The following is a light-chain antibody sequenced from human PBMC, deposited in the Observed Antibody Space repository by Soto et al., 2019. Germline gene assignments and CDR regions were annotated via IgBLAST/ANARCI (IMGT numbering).Light chain of an antibody. CDR1: KVGDKY. CDR3: QAWDSSTAV. J-gene: IGLJ1*01. Sequence: SYELTQPPSVSVSPGQTASITCSGDKVGDKYVCWYQQKPGQSPVVVIYQDNKRPSGIPERFSGSNSGNTATLTISGTQAVDEADYYCQAWDSSTAVFGTGTQLTVL. CDR2: QDN. V-gene: IGLV3-1*01.